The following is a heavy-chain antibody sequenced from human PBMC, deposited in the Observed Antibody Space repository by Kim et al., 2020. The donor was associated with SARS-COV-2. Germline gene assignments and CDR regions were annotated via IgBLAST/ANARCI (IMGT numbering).Heavy chain of an antibody. CDR2: INGGNYNL. CDR3: AREGATTGHY. CDR1: GYSFTSYV. J-gene: IGHJ4*02. Sequence: ASVKVSCKTSGYSFTSYVIHWVRQVPGQRLEWMGWINGGNYNLKYSPKFQGRVTFTRDTSASTAYMEVSSLRSEDTALYYCAREGATTGHYWGQGTLVTVSS. V-gene: IGHV1-3*01. D-gene: IGHD1-1*01.